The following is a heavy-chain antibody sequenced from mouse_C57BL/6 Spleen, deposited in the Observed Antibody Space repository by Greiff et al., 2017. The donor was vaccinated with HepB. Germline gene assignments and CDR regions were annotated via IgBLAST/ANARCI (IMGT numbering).Heavy chain of an antibody. CDR3: ASRTGTSWFAY. J-gene: IGHJ3*01. CDR1: GFSLTSYG. D-gene: IGHD4-1*01. CDR2: IWGVGST. Sequence: QXQLKQSGPGLVAPSQSLSITCTVSGFSLTSYGVDWVRQSPGKGLEWLGVIWGVGSTNYNSALKSRLSISKDNSKSQVFLKMNSLQTDDTAMYYCASRTGTSWFAYWGQGTLVTVSA. V-gene: IGHV2-6*01.